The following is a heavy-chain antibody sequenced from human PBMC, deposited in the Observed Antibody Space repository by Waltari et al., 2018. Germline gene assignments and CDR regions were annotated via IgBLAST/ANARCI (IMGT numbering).Heavy chain of an antibody. CDR2: ISSSSTYI. J-gene: IGHJ4*02. Sequence: EVQPVESGGGLVRPGGSLSLSCAASGFTFSPYSMTWFRQAPGKGLEWVSAISSSSTYIYYADSLKGRFTISRDNAKNSLYLQMNNLRAEDTAVYYCARDLEYGSGWYEYWGQGILVTVSS. D-gene: IGHD6-19*01. CDR3: ARDLEYGSGWYEY. CDR1: GFTFSPYS. V-gene: IGHV3-21*01.